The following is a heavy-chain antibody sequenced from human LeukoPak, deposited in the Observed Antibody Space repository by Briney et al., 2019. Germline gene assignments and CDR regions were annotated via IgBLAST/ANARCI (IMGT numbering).Heavy chain of an antibody. CDR2: FSLGGSGTT. V-gene: IGHV4-4*08. CDR1: GASITTYS. J-gene: IGHJ4*02. Sequence: PSETLSLTCIVSGASITTYSWNWLRQSPGKGLEWIGYFSLGGSGTTSYTSSLKSRVTISRDTSKNQLSLKLTSVTAADTAVYYCARDRRLTGTTIIPFDYWGQGTLVTVSS. D-gene: IGHD1-20*01. CDR3: ARDRRLTGTTIIPFDY.